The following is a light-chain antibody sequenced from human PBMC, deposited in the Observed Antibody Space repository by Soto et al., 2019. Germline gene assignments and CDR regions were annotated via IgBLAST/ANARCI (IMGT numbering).Light chain of an antibody. CDR2: GAS. CDR3: QQYNNWPPLT. V-gene: IGKV3-15*01. Sequence: EIVMTQSPATLSVSPGERATLSCRASQSVSSNLAWYQQKPGQAHRLLIYGASTRATGIPARFSGSGSGTEFTLTISSLQSEDFAVYYCQQYNNWPPLTFGGGNKVEIK. J-gene: IGKJ4*01. CDR1: QSVSSN.